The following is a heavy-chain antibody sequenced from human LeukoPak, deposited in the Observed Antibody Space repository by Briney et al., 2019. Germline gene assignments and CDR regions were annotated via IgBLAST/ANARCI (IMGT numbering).Heavy chain of an antibody. V-gene: IGHV1-8*01. CDR3: ARRHGRCSDGSCYYPDY. CDR1: GYTFTSYD. Sequence: GSSVKVSCKASGYTFTSYDINWVRQATGQGLDWMGWMNPNSCNTGYAQKFQGRVTMTRNSSITTAYMELSSLRSEDTAVYYCARRHGRCSDGSCYYPDYWGQGTLVTVSS. D-gene: IGHD2-15*01. J-gene: IGHJ4*02. CDR2: MNPNSCNT.